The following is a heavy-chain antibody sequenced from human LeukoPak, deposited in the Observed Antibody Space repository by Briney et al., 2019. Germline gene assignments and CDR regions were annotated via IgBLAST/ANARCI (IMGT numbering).Heavy chain of an antibody. V-gene: IGHV1-58*02. D-gene: IGHD3-3*01. CDR2: IVVGSGKT. CDR3: AAAESRITIFGVVIIASFDY. J-gene: IGHJ4*02. CDR1: GFTFTSSA. Sequence: ASVRVSCKASGFTFTSSAMQWVRPARGQRLEWIGWIVVGSGKTNYAQKFQERVTITRDMSRSTAYMELSSLRSEDTAVYYCAAAESRITIFGVVIIASFDYWGQGTLVTVSS.